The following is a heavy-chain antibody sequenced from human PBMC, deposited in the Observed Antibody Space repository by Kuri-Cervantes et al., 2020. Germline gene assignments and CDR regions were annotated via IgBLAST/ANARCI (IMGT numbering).Heavy chain of an antibody. CDR2: IYTSGST. Sequence: SETLSLTCTVSGGSISSYYWSWIRQPAGKGLEWIGRIYTSGSTNYNPSLKSRVTMSVDTSRNQFSLKLSSVTAADTAVYYCARDNGWELLPGYFDYCGQGTLVTASS. CDR1: GGSISSYY. D-gene: IGHD1-26*01. V-gene: IGHV4-4*07. J-gene: IGHJ4*02. CDR3: ARDNGWELLPGYFDY.